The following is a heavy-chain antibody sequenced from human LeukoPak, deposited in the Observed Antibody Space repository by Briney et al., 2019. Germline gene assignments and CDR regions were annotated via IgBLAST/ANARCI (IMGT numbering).Heavy chain of an antibody. CDR2: INHSGST. CDR1: GGSFSGYY. CDR3: ARGPRRQLWSSPSNYYYGMDV. V-gene: IGHV4-34*01. D-gene: IGHD5-18*01. J-gene: IGHJ6*02. Sequence: SETLSLTCAVYGGSFSGYYWSWIRQPPGKGLEWIGEINHSGSTNYNPSLKSRVTISVDTSKNQFSLKLSSVTAADTAVYYCARGPRRQLWSSPSNYYYGMDVWGQGTTVTVSS.